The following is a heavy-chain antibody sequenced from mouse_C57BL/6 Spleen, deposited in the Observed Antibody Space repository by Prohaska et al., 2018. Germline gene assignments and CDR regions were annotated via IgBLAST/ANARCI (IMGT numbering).Heavy chain of an antibody. D-gene: IGHD2-4*01. Sequence: HGKSLEWIGDFNPNNGGTSYNQKFKGKATLTVDKSSSTAYMELRSLTSEDSAVYYCARGVYYDYDEKDYAMDYWCQGTSVTVSS. J-gene: IGHJ4*01. V-gene: IGHV1-26*01. CDR2: FNPNNGGT. CDR3: ARGVYYDYDEKDYAMDY.